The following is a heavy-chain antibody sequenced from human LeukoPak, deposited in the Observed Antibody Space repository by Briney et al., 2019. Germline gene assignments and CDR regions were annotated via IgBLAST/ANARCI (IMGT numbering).Heavy chain of an antibody. D-gene: IGHD6-19*01. CDR2: IFYSGST. V-gene: IGHV4-59*08. CDR3: TRGLTAVPGSAWLGYYYYYMDV. CDR1: GGSIRSYY. Sequence: PSETLSLTCTVSGGSIRSYYWSWIRQPPGKGLEWIGYIFYSGSTNYNPSLKSRVTISVDTSKNQFSLKLTSVTPADTAVYYCTRGLTAVPGSAWLGYYYYYMDVWGKGTTVTVSS. J-gene: IGHJ6*03.